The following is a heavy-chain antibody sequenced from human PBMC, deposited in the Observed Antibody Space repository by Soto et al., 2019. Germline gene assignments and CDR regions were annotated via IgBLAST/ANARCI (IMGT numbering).Heavy chain of an antibody. CDR2: IIPILGIA. D-gene: IGHD2-2*01. CDR1: GGTFSSYT. Sequence: SVKVSCKASGGTFSSYTISWVRQAPGQGLEWMGRIIPILGIANYAQKFQGRVTITADKSTSTAYMELSSLRSEDTAVYYCARPYCSSTSCLGENWFDPWGQGTLVTVSS. CDR3: ARPYCSSTSCLGENWFDP. V-gene: IGHV1-69*02. J-gene: IGHJ5*02.